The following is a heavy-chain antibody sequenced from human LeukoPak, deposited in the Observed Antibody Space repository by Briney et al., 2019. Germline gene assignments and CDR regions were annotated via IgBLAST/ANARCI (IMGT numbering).Heavy chain of an antibody. CDR3: AKDLPGEIFGGVIRVAY. CDR1: GFTFSSYG. CDR2: IRYDGSNK. D-gene: IGHD3-3*01. J-gene: IGHJ4*02. V-gene: IGHV3-30*02. Sequence: GGSLRLSCEASGFTFSSYGMHWVRQAPGTGLEWVAFIRYDGSNKYYADSVKGRFTISRDNSRNTLYLQMNSLRGEDTAVYYCAKDLPGEIFGGVIRVAYWGQGTLVTVSS.